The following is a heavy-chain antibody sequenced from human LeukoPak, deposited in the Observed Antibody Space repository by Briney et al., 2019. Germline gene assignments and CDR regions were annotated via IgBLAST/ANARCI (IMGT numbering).Heavy chain of an antibody. CDR3: ARGLPTTAYGEAFDY. CDR2: IYTSGST. CDR1: GGSISSYY. Sequence: PSETLSLTCTVSGGSISSYYWSWIRQPAGKGLEWIGRIYTSGSTNYNPSLKSRVTTSVDTSKNQFSLKLSSVTAADTAVYYCARGLPTTAYGEAFDYWGQGTLVTVSS. J-gene: IGHJ4*02. D-gene: IGHD4-17*01. V-gene: IGHV4-4*07.